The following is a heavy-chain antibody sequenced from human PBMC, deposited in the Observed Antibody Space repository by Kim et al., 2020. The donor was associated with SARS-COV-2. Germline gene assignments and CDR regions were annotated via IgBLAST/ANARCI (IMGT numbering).Heavy chain of an antibody. CDR2: IIPIFGTA. Sequence: SVKVSCKASGGTFSSYAISWVRQAPGQGLEWMGGIIPIFGTANYAQKFQGRVTITADESTSTAYMELSSLRSEDTAVYYCARYSSSSARHYYYYYGMDVWGQGTTVTVSS. D-gene: IGHD6-6*01. CDR3: ARYSSSSARHYYYYYGMDV. CDR1: GGTFSSYA. V-gene: IGHV1-69*13. J-gene: IGHJ6*02.